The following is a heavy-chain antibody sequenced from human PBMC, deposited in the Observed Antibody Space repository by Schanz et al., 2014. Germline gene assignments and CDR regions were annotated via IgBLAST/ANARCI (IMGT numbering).Heavy chain of an antibody. V-gene: IGHV3-23*01. D-gene: IGHD1-1*01. Sequence: EVQLLESGGGLVQPGGSLRLSCAASGFTFGDYAMTWVRQIPGKGLEWVSAISASGGTTYYADSVKGRFTMSRDNAKNSVFLQMNSLRAEDTAVYYCAKDLDANYFDYWGQGTLVTVSS. CDR1: GFTFGDYA. CDR2: ISASGGTT. J-gene: IGHJ4*02. CDR3: AKDLDANYFDY.